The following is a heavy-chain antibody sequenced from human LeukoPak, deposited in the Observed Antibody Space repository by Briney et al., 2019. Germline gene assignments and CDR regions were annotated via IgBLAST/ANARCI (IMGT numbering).Heavy chain of an antibody. CDR3: AKDHYYDSSGYFDY. V-gene: IGHV3-9*01. Sequence: GGSPRLSCAASGFTFDDYAMHWVRQAPGKGLEWVSGISWNSGSIGYADSVKGRFTISRDNAKNSLYLQMNSLRAEDTALYYCAKDHYYDSSGYFDYWGQGTLVTVSS. CDR1: GFTFDDYA. CDR2: ISWNSGSI. J-gene: IGHJ4*02. D-gene: IGHD3-22*01.